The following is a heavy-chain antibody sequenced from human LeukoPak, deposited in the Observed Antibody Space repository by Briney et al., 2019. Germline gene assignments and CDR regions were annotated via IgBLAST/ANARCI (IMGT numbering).Heavy chain of an antibody. CDR1: GFTFSSYA. Sequence: GGSLRLSCAASGFTFSSYAMSWVRQAPGKGLEWVSAISGSGGSTYYADSVKGRFTISRDNSKNTLYLQMNSLRAEDTAVYYCARVYYDSSGYIDYWGQGTLVTVSS. D-gene: IGHD3-22*01. CDR3: ARVYYDSSGYIDY. V-gene: IGHV3-23*01. J-gene: IGHJ4*02. CDR2: ISGSGGST.